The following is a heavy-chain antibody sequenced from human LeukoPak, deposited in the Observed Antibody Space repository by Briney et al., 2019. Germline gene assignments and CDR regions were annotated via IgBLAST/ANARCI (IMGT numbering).Heavy chain of an antibody. CDR1: GFTFSSYG. J-gene: IGHJ3*02. D-gene: IGHD1-26*01. CDR3: GGSGSYYFSPEKSDAFDI. Sequence: GGSLRLSCTASGFTFSSYGMHWVRQAPGKGLEWVAFTRYDGSNEHYADSAKGRFTISRDNSKNTVNLQMNSLRAEDTAIYYCGGSGSYYFSPEKSDAFDIWGQGTMVTVSS. V-gene: IGHV3-30*02. CDR2: TRYDGSNE.